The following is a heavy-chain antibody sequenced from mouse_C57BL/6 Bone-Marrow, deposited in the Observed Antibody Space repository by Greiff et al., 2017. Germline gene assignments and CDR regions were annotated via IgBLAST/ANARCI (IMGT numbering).Heavy chain of an antibody. CDR1: GFSLSTFGMG. D-gene: IGHD1-1*01. Sequence: QVTLKVCGPGILQPSQTLSLTCSFSGFSLSTFGMGVGWIRQPSGKGLEWLAHIWWDDDKYYNPALKRRRTISKDTSKNPVFLKIANVDTADTATYYCARKRVYGRADYWGQGTTLTVSS. CDR3: ARKRVYGRADY. CDR2: IWWDDDK. V-gene: IGHV8-8*01. J-gene: IGHJ2*01.